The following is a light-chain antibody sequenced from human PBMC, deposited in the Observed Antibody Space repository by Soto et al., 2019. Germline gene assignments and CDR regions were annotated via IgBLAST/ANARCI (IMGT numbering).Light chain of an antibody. CDR3: QQYNSYRT. J-gene: IGKJ1*01. Sequence: DIQMTQSPSTLSASVGDRLTINCRASESIDSWLAWHQQKPGRAPKLLISKASSLESGVPSRFSGSGFGTESTLTISSLQPDDFATYYCQQYNSYRTFGQGTKVDI. CDR1: ESIDSW. V-gene: IGKV1-5*03. CDR2: KAS.